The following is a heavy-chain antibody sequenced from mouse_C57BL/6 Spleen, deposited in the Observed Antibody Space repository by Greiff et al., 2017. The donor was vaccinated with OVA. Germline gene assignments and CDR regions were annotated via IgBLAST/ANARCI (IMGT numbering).Heavy chain of an antibody. D-gene: IGHD1-1*01. Sequence: QVQLQQSGAELMKPGASVKLSCKATGYTFTGYWIEWVKQRPGHGLEWIGEILPGSGSTNYNEKFKGKATLTADTSSNTAYMQLSSLTTEDSAIYYCARYYYGSSYPWFAYWGQGTLVTVSA. CDR3: ARYYYGSSYPWFAY. CDR2: ILPGSGST. J-gene: IGHJ3*01. V-gene: IGHV1-9*01. CDR1: GYTFTGYW.